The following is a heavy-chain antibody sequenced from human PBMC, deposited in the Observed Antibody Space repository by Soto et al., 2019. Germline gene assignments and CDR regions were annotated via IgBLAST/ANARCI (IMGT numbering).Heavy chain of an antibody. J-gene: IGHJ4*02. CDR3: ARSIVVVTALDY. CDR2: INAGNGNT. CDR1: GYTFISYA. Sequence: ASVKVSCKASGYTFISYAMHWVRQAPGQRLEWMGWINAGNGNTKYSQKFQGRVTITRDTSASTAYMELSSLRSEDTAVYYCARSIVVVTALDYWGPGTLVTGSS. V-gene: IGHV1-3*01. D-gene: IGHD2-21*02.